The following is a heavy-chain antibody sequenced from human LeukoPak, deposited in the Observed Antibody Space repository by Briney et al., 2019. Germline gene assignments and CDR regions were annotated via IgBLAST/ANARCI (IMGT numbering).Heavy chain of an antibody. CDR1: GFMLSSFP. V-gene: IGHV3-74*01. CDR3: ARETGSGWQNYFDY. Sequence: GGSLRLSCAASGFMLSSFPMHWVRQAPGKGLVWVSRINSDGSSTTYADSVKGRFTISRDNAKNTVYLQMNSLRAEDTAVYYCARETGSGWQNYFDYWGQGTLVTVSS. CDR2: INSDGSST. D-gene: IGHD6-19*01. J-gene: IGHJ4*02.